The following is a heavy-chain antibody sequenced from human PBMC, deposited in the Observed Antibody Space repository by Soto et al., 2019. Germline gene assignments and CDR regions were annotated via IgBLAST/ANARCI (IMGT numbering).Heavy chain of an antibody. CDR1: CYTFPSYG. J-gene: IGHJ4*02. Sequence: ASVQVSCKASCYTFPSYGISWVRQAPGQGLEWMGWISAYNGNTNYAQKLQGRVTMTTDTSTSTAYMELRSLRSDDTAVYYCARDSYDILTGYYHYPSEDDYWGQGTLVTVSS. CDR2: ISAYNGNT. V-gene: IGHV1-18*01. D-gene: IGHD3-9*01. CDR3: ARDSYDILTGYYHYPSEDDY.